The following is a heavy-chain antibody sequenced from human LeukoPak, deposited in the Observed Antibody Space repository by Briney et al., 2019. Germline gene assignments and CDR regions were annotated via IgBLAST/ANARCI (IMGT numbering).Heavy chain of an antibody. CDR1: GGTFSSYA. J-gene: IGHJ1*01. CDR3: ARDGSPQYFQH. Sequence: SVKVSCKASGGTFSSYAISWVRQAPGQGLEWMGRIIPILGIANYAQKFQGRVTITADKSTSTAYMELSSLRSEDTAVYYCARDGSPQYFQHWGQGTLVTVSS. V-gene: IGHV1-69*04. CDR2: IIPILGIA.